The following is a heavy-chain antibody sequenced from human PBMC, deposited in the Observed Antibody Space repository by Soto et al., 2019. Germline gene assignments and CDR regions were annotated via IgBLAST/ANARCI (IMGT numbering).Heavy chain of an antibody. CDR1: GYTFTSYY. D-gene: IGHD2-21*02. CDR2: INPSGGST. V-gene: IGHV1-46*01. CDR3: ARGPSYSTYCGGDCPEWFAP. Sequence: ASVKVSCKASGYTFTSYYMHWVRQAPGQGLEWMGIINPSGGSTSYAQKFQGRVTMTRDTSTSTVYMELSSLRSEDTAVYYCARGPSYSTYCGGDCPEWFAPCGQGTLVTVSS. J-gene: IGHJ5*02.